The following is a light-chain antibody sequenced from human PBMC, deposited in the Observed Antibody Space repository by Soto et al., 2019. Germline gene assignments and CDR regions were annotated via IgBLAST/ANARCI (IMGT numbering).Light chain of an antibody. Sequence: QSARTQPASVSGSPGQSITISCTGTSRYVGGYNYVSWYQQHPGKAPKLMIYDVRNRPSGVSNRFSGSKSVNTASLTISGLQAEDEADYYCSSYTTISTYVFGTGTKVTVL. CDR2: DVR. J-gene: IGLJ1*01. CDR3: SSYTTISTYV. CDR1: SRYVGGYNY. V-gene: IGLV2-14*01.